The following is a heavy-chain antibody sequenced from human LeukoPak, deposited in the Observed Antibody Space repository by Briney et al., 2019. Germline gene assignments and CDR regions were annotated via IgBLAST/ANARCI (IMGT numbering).Heavy chain of an antibody. CDR1: GYTFTGYY. J-gene: IGHJ4*02. CDR2: INPNSGGT. Sequence: ASVKVSCKASGYTFTGYYMHWVRPAPGQGLEWMGWINPNSGGTNYAQKFQGRVTMTRDTSISTAYMELSRLRSDDTAVYYCATKGGYSSHFDYWGQGTLVTVSS. CDR3: ATKGGYSSHFDY. D-gene: IGHD3-22*01. V-gene: IGHV1-2*02.